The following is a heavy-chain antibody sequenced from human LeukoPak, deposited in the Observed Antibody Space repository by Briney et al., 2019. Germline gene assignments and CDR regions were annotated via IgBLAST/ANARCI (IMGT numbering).Heavy chain of an antibody. V-gene: IGHV1-69*13. CDR2: IIPIFGTA. J-gene: IGHJ3*02. CDR3: ARALGYYYDSSGSFDI. Sequence: SVTVSCTASGGTFSSYAISWVRQAPGQGLEWMGGIIPIFGTANYAQKFQGRVTITADESTSTAYMELSSLRSEDTAVYYCARALGYYYDSSGSFDIWGQGTMVTVSS. CDR1: GGTFSSYA. D-gene: IGHD3-22*01.